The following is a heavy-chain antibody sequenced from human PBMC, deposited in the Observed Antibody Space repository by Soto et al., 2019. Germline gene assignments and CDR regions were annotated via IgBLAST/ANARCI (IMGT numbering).Heavy chain of an antibody. CDR1: GFTFSDYY. J-gene: IGHJ4*02. Sequence: QVQLVESGGGLVKPGGALRLSCAASGFTFSDYYMTWTRQAPGKGLEWVSFIDGSSDIIYYADSVKGRFTISRDNAKNSLFLQMNSLRAEDTAVYYCGSGPRRYCFDYWGQGTLVTVSS. V-gene: IGHV3-11*01. CDR3: GSGPRRYCFDY. CDR2: IDGSSDII.